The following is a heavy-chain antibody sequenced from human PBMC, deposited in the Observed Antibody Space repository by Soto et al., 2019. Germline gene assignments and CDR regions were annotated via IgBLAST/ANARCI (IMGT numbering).Heavy chain of an antibody. CDR3: ARGAPPYCGGDCYSLDY. Sequence: SVKVSCKASGGTFSSYAISWVRQAPGQGLEWMGGIIPIFGTANYAQKFQGRVTITADKSTSTAYMELSSLRSEDTAVYYCARGAPPYCGGDCYSLDYWGQGTLVTVSS. CDR2: IIPIFGTA. D-gene: IGHD2-21*02. V-gene: IGHV1-69*06. CDR1: GGTFSSYA. J-gene: IGHJ4*02.